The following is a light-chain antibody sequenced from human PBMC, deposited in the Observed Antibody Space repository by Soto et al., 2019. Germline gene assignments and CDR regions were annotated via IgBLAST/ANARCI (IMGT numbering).Light chain of an antibody. CDR1: SSDVGGYNY. CDR2: DVS. Sequence: QSVLTQPRSVSGSPGQSVTISCTGTSSDVGGYNYVSWYQQHPGKAPKLMIYDVSKRPSGVPDRFSGSKSGNAASLTISGLPAEDEAYYCCCSYAGSYTVVFGGGTKVTVL. J-gene: IGLJ2*01. V-gene: IGLV2-11*01. CDR3: CSYAGSYTVV.